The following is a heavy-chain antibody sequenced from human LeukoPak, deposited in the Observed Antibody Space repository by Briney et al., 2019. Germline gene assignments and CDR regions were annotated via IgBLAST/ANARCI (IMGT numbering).Heavy chain of an antibody. CDR3: ARGSSSWYYFDY. J-gene: IGHJ4*02. CDR2: IWYEGSDK. Sequence: GGSLRLSCVASGFIFSTYGMHWVRQAPGRGLEWVAVIWYEGSDKHYADSVKGRFTISRDNSKNTLYLQLNSLRAEDTAVYYCARGSSSWYYFDYWGQGTLVTVSS. CDR1: GFIFSTYG. V-gene: IGHV3-33*08. D-gene: IGHD6-13*01.